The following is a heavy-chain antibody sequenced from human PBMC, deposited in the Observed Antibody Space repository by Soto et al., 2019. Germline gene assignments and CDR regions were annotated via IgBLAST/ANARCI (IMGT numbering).Heavy chain of an antibody. CDR2: IYYSGST. J-gene: IGHJ4*02. CDR3: AREGYDHPIDY. V-gene: IGHV4-61*01. Sequence: QVQLQESGPGLVKPSETLSLTCTVSGGSVSSGSYYWSWIRQPPGKGLEWIGYIYYSGSTNYNPSLKSRVTISVDPSKNQFSLKLSSVTAADTAVYYCAREGYDHPIDYWGQGTLVTVSS. D-gene: IGHD5-12*01. CDR1: GGSVSSGSYY.